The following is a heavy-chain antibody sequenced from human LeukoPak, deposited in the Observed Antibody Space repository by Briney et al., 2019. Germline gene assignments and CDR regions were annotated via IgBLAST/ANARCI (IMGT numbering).Heavy chain of an antibody. J-gene: IGHJ3*02. Sequence: SETLSLTCTVFGGSINNYYWSWIRQPPGKGLELIGYIYYSGSTNYNPSLKSRVTISVDTSKNQFSLKLSSVTAADTAVYYCARDSPPIWGQGTMVTVSS. V-gene: IGHV4-59*01. CDR1: GGSINNYY. CDR2: IYYSGST. CDR3: ARDSPPI.